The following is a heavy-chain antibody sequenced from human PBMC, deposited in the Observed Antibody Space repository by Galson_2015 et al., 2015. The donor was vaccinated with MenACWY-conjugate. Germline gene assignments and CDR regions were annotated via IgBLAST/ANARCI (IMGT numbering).Heavy chain of an antibody. D-gene: IGHD4-11*01. V-gene: IGHV1-3*01. CDR2: INAANGNT. CDR3: ARSPREYDSSSYIFQH. J-gene: IGHJ1*01. CDR1: EYTFTSIA. Sequence: SVKVSCKASEYTFTSIAMHWVRQAPGKRLEWMGWINAANGNTKYSQKFQGRLTVTTDTSEKTAYMELSGLRYEDTAVYYCARSPREYDSSSYIFQHWGQGTLVTVSS.